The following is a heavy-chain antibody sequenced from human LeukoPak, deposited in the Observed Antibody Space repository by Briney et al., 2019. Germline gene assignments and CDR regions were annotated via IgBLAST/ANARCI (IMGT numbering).Heavy chain of an antibody. CDR1: NGSFSGYY. V-gene: IGHV4-34*01. CDR3: AMTSADYPDYFAS. CDR2: INHYGNT. D-gene: IGHD4/OR15-4a*01. J-gene: IGHJ4*02. Sequence: KPSETLSLTCHVYNGSFSGYYWSWIRQPPGKGLEWIGEINHYGNTNYNSSLKSRITISIDTSKRQFSLNLNSVTAADTAVYYCAMTSADYPDYFASWGQGALVTVSS.